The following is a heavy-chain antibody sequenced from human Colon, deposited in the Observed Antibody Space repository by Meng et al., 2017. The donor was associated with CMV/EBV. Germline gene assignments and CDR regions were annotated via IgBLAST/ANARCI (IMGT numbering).Heavy chain of an antibody. Sequence: TCAIYGGSFSDYYWTWIRQSPGKGLEWIGEIDHSGSTHYNPSLKSRITMSVDTSKNQFSLNLSSVTAADTAVYSCARVGLPDRFVDSWGQGTLVTVSS. CDR2: IDHSGST. V-gene: IGHV4-34*01. CDR3: ARVGLPDRFVDS. J-gene: IGHJ4*02. CDR1: GGSFSDYY. D-gene: IGHD3/OR15-3a*01.